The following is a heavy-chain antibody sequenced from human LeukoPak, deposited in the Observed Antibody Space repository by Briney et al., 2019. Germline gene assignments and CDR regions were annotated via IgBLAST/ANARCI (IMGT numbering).Heavy chain of an antibody. CDR2: IYYSGST. V-gene: IGHV4-59*01. CDR1: GGSISRYY. Sequence: SETLSLTCTVSGGSISRYYWSWIRQPPGKGLEWIGYIYYSGSTNYNPYLKSRVTRSVVTSKNQFSLKLSSVTAADTDVYYCARGGAAVAYYYYYMDVWGKGTTVTVSS. CDR3: ARGGAAVAYYYYYMDV. J-gene: IGHJ6*03. D-gene: IGHD6-19*01.